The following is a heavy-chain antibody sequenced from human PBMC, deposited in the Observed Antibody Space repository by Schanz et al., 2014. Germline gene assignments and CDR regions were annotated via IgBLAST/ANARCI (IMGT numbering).Heavy chain of an antibody. V-gene: IGHV4-39*02. CDR2: IFYSGST. Sequence: QVQLQESGPGLVKPSETLSLTCTVSGGSISSSSYYWGWIRQPPGKGLEWIGSIFYSGSTYYNLSLKSRVSIPVDTSKTQFPLKVTSVTAAETAVYYCARENVGRGFDYWGRGALVTVSS. CDR3: ARENVGRGFDY. J-gene: IGHJ4*02. CDR1: GGSISSSSYY. D-gene: IGHD3-10*02.